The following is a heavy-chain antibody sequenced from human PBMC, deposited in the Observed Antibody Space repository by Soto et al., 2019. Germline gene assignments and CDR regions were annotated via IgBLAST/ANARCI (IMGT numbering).Heavy chain of an antibody. D-gene: IGHD3-22*01. CDR1: GGSISSYY. J-gene: IGHJ6*02. CDR3: ARGDSSGYYVYYYGMDV. CDR2: IYYSGST. V-gene: IGHV4-59*01. Sequence: SETLSLTCTVSGGSISSYYWSWIRQPPGKGLEWIGYIYYSGSTNYNPSLKSRVTISVDTSKNQFSLKLSSVTAADTAVYYCARGDSSGYYVYYYGMDVWGQGTTVTVPS.